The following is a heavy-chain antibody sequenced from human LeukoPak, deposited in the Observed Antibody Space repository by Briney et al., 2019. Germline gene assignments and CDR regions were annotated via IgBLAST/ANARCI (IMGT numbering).Heavy chain of an antibody. V-gene: IGHV3-23*01. D-gene: IGHD3-16*01. CDR3: AKLGGQEVYNYYVGV. CDR1: QFTFSSSG. CDR2: ITGSGATT. J-gene: IGHJ6*03. Sequence: GGSLRLSCAASQFTFSSSGMAWVRQSPEKGLEWVSAITGSGATTYYANSVKGRFTISRDNSKDTLYLQMNSLRAEDTAVYYCAKLGGQEVYNYYVGVWGKGTTVAVSS.